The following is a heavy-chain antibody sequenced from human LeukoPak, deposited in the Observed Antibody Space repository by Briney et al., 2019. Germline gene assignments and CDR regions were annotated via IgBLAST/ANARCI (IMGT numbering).Heavy chain of an antibody. CDR3: ASSTPRVAVAGTWDAFDI. Sequence: SETLSLTCTVSGGSISSYHWSWIRQPPGKGLEWIGYIYYSGSTNYNPSLKSRVTISVDTSKNQFSLKLSSVTAADTAVYYCASSTPRVAVAGTWDAFDIWGQGTMVTVSS. CDR1: GGSISSYH. J-gene: IGHJ3*02. D-gene: IGHD6-19*01. CDR2: IYYSGST. V-gene: IGHV4-59*08.